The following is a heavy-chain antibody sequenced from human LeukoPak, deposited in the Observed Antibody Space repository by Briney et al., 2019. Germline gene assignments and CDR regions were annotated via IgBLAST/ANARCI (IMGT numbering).Heavy chain of an antibody. CDR2: INQDGSKE. CDR1: GFTFSNYW. J-gene: IGHJ4*02. V-gene: IGHV3-7*01. Sequence: PGGSLRLSCAASGFTFSNYWMTWVRQAPGKGLEWVANINQDGSKEYYMDSVKARFTISRDNAKNSLSLQMNSLRAEDTAVYYCVRDGGVSGYDLLDYWGQGTVVTVSS. CDR3: VRDGGVSGYDLLDY. D-gene: IGHD5-12*01.